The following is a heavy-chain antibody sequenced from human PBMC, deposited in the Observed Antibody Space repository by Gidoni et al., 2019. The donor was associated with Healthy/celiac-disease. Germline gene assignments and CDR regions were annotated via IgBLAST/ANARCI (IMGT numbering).Heavy chain of an antibody. V-gene: IGHV4-59*01. CDR3: ARVPPRDWGGGYYFDY. CDR2: IYYSGST. CDR1: GGSISSYY. Sequence: QVQLQESGPGLVKPSETLSLTCTVAGGSISSYYWSWIRQPPGKGLEWIGYIYYSGSTNYNPSLKSRVTISVDTSKNQFSLKLSSVTAADTAVYYCARVPPRDWGGGYYFDYWGQGTLVTVSS. D-gene: IGHD7-27*01. J-gene: IGHJ4*02.